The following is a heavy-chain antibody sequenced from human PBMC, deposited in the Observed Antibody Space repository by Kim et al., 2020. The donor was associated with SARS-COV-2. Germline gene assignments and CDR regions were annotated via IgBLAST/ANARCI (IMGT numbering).Heavy chain of an antibody. Sequence: DSVKGRFTISRDNAKNSLYLQMNSLRAEDTAVYYCARYYYDSSGYPDFDYCGQGTLVTVSS. CDR3: ARYYYDSSGYPDFDY. D-gene: IGHD3-22*01. J-gene: IGHJ4*02. V-gene: IGHV3-48*03.